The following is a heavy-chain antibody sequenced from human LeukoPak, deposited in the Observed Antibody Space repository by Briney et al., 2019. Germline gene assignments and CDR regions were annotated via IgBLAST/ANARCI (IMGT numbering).Heavy chain of an antibody. CDR2: ISGYNGNK. D-gene: IGHD3-22*01. CDR3: ARAPSDSRGLTNFDH. J-gene: IGHJ4*02. CDR1: GYTFSTYG. Sequence: GASVKVSCKASGYTFSTYGMTWVRQAPGQGLEWMGWISGYNGNKNFALNLEDRVTMTTDTSTSTAYMELRSLRSDDTAVYYCARAPSDSRGLTNFDHWGQGTLVTVSS. V-gene: IGHV1-18*01.